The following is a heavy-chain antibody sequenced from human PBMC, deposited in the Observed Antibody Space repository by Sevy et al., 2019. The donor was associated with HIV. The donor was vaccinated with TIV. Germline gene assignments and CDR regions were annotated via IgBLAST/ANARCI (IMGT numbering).Heavy chain of an antibody. J-gene: IGHJ4*02. D-gene: IGHD3-22*01. CDR2: ISSSSSYT. V-gene: IGHV3-11*05. Sequence: GGSLRLSCAASGFTFSDYYMSWIRQAPGKGLEWVSYISSSSSYTNYADSVKGRFTISRDNSKNTLYLQMTSLRAEDTAVYYCAKEGFGYNYDSSGNLDYWGQGTLVTVSS. CDR3: AKEGFGYNYDSSGNLDY. CDR1: GFTFSDYY.